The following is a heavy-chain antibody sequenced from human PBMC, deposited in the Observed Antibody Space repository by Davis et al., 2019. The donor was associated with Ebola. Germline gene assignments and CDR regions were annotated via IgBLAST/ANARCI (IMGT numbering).Heavy chain of an antibody. CDR2: ISGTSGST. CDR3: AKEELKVFDY. J-gene: IGHJ4*02. V-gene: IGHV3-23*01. Sequence: GESLKISCAASGFTFSSYGMSWVRQAPGKGLEWVSAISGTSGSTHYAASVKGRFTNSRDNSKNPLILQMNSLRAEDTAIYYCAKEELKVFDYWGQGTLVTVSS. CDR1: GFTFSSYG. D-gene: IGHD3-10*01.